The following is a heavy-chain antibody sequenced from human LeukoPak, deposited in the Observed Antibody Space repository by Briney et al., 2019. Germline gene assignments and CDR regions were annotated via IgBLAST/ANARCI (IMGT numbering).Heavy chain of an antibody. V-gene: IGHV4-34*01. D-gene: IGHD1-1*01. CDR2: INHSGST. Sequence: SETLSLTCAVYGGSFSGYYWSWIRQPPGKGLEWIGEINHSGSTNYNPSLKSRVTISVDTSKNQFSLKLSSVTAADTAVYYCARRTIVAKYNQYYFDYWGLGTLVTVSS. CDR3: ARRTIVAKYNQYYFDY. J-gene: IGHJ4*02. CDR1: GGSFSGYY.